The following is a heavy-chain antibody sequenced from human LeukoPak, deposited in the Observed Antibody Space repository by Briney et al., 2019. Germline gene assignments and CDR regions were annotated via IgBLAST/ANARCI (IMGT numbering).Heavy chain of an antibody. D-gene: IGHD3-22*01. CDR1: GYTFTSYG. Sequence: ASVKVSCKASGYTFTSYGISWVRQALGQGLEWMGWISAYNGNTNYAQKLQGRVTMTTDTSTSTAYMELRSLRSDDTAVYYCARHTYYYDSSGYYYPYYFDYWGQGTLVTVSS. CDR3: ARHTYYYDSSGYYYPYYFDY. V-gene: IGHV1-18*01. J-gene: IGHJ4*02. CDR2: ISAYNGNT.